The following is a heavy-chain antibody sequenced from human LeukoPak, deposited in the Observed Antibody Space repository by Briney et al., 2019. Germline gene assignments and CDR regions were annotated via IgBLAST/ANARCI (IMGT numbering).Heavy chain of an antibody. V-gene: IGHV3-48*03. J-gene: IGHJ6*02. CDR1: GFTFSSYE. CDR2: ISSSGSTI. Sequence: GGSLRLSCAASGFTFSSYEMNWVRQAPGKGLEWVSYISSSGSTIYYADSVKGRFTISRDNAKNSLYLQMNSLRAEDTAVYYCARGTAPAVYYYYGMDVWAKGPRSPSP. D-gene: IGHD1-1*01. CDR3: ARGTAPAVYYYYGMDV.